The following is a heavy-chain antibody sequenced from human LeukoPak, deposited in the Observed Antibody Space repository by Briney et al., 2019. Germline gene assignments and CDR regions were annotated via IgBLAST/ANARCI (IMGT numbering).Heavy chain of an antibody. CDR2: ISGSGGST. D-gene: IGHD6-19*01. J-gene: IGHJ4*02. V-gene: IGHV3-23*01. Sequence: GGSLRLSCAASGFTFSSYAMSWVRQAPGKGLEWVSAISGSGGSTYHADSVKGRFTISRDNSKNTLCLQMNSLRAEDTAVYYCARYSSGFLDSWGQGTLVTVSS. CDR3: ARYSSGFLDS. CDR1: GFTFSSYA.